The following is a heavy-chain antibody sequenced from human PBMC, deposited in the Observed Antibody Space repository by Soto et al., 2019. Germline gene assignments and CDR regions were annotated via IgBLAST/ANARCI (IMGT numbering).Heavy chain of an antibody. Sequence: QVQLVQSGAEVQKPGSSVKVSCKASGGTFSSYAISWVRQAPGQGLEWMGGIIPIFGTANYAQKFQGRVTITADESTSTAYMELSSLRSEDTAVYYCARAGALRFLEWHPDYYGMDVWGQGTTVTVSS. CDR2: IIPIFGTA. CDR1: GGTFSSYA. D-gene: IGHD3-3*01. J-gene: IGHJ6*02. CDR3: ARAGALRFLEWHPDYYGMDV. V-gene: IGHV1-69*01.